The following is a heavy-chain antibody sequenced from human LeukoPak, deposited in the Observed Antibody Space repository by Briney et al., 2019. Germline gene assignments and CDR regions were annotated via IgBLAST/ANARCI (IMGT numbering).Heavy chain of an antibody. Sequence: SETLSLTCAVNGGSFSGYFWSWIRQPPGKGLEWIGEINHSGSTYYNASLKSRITISVDTSKRQFSLRMNSVTAADTAVYYCARHLYSSSLGVDYWGQGTLVTVSS. D-gene: IGHD6-13*01. J-gene: IGHJ4*02. CDR3: ARHLYSSSLGVDY. CDR1: GGSFSGYF. V-gene: IGHV4-34*01. CDR2: INHSGST.